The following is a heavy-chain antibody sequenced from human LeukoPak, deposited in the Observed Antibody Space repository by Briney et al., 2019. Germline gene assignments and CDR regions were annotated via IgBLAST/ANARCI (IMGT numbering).Heavy chain of an antibody. CDR3: AGEDSGGYRFDY. CDR2: IYHSGST. Sequence: SETLSLTCSVSGGSISSGAYSWGWIRQPPGKGLEWIGYIYHSGSTVYNPSLKSRVTMSIDRSNNQFSLKLTSVTAADTAIYFCAGEDSGGYRFDYWGQGTLVTVSS. D-gene: IGHD3-22*01. V-gene: IGHV4-30-2*01. J-gene: IGHJ4*02. CDR1: GGSISSGAYS.